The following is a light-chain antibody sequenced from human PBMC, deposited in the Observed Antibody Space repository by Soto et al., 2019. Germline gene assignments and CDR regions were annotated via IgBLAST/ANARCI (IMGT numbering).Light chain of an antibody. Sequence: EIVVTQSPGTLSLSPGERATLFCRASQSFTTSQLAWYQQRPGQAPRGLIFGASRRATGIPDRFSGSGSGTDFTLTICRLEPEDSAVYYCQQYASSPRTFGQGTKVDSK. CDR3: QQYASSPRT. J-gene: IGKJ1*01. CDR2: GAS. CDR1: QSFTTSQ. V-gene: IGKV3-20*01.